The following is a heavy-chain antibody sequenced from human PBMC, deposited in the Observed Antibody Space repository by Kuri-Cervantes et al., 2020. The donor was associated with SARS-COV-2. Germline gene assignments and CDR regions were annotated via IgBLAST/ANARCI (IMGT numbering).Heavy chain of an antibody. V-gene: IGHV3-7*01. D-gene: IGHD2-8*01. Sequence: GESLKISCAASGFTFSSYWMSWVRQAPGKGLEWVANIKQDGSEKYYVDSVKGRFTISRDNAKNSLYLQMNSLGAEDTAVYYCARDPPYCTNGVCYRSYAFDIWGQGTMVTVSS. J-gene: IGHJ3*02. CDR2: IKQDGSEK. CDR1: GFTFSSYW. CDR3: ARDPPYCTNGVCYRSYAFDI.